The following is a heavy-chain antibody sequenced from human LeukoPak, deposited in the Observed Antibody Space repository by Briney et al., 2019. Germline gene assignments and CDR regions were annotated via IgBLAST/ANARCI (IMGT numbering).Heavy chain of an antibody. CDR3: ASIAAAGPGDDFDY. CDR1: GYTFTSYD. CDR2: MNPNSGNT. D-gene: IGHD6-13*01. V-gene: IGHV1-8*01. Sequence: VASVKVSCKASGYTFTSYDINWVRQATGQGLEWMGWMNPNSGNTGYAQKFQGRVTMTRNTSISTAYMELSSLRSEDTAVHYCASIAAAGPGDDFDYWGQGTLVTVSS. J-gene: IGHJ4*02.